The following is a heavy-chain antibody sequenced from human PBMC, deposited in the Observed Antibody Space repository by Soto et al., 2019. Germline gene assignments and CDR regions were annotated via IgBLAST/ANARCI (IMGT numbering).Heavy chain of an antibody. V-gene: IGHV4-59*01. CDR3: AREKTPMSPHYFYYGRDV. D-gene: IGHD3-9*01. Sequence: PSETLSLTCTVSGGSIRGYSWSWIRQSPGKGLEWIGYVYSGGGTNYSPSFMGRVTISVDTTDNQFSLKLNSVTAADTAVYYCAREKTPMSPHYFYYGRDVWGQGTTVTVSS. CDR2: VYSGGGT. CDR1: GGSIRGYS. J-gene: IGHJ6*02.